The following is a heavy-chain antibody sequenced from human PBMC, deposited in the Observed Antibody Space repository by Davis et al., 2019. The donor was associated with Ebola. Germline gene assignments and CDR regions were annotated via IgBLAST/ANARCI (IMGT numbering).Heavy chain of an antibody. D-gene: IGHD2-2*02. CDR1: GGSINNNY. CDR3: ARGEWGYCSSTSCYRDYYYGMDV. Sequence: SETLSLTCSVSGGSINNNYWSWIRQPPGKGLEWIGEINHSGSTNYNPSLKSRVTISVDTSKNQFSLKLSSVTAADTAVYYCARGEWGYCSSTSCYRDYYYGMDVWGQGTTVTVSS. J-gene: IGHJ6*02. V-gene: IGHV4-34*01. CDR2: INHSGST.